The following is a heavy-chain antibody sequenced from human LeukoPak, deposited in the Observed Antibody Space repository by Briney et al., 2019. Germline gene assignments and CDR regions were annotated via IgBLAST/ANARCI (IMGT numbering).Heavy chain of an antibody. D-gene: IGHD5-18*01. CDR1: GVSISSGDYY. CDR3: AREKRRGYSYG. V-gene: IGHV4-30-4*01. CDR2: IYYSGST. Sequence: SSETLSLTCTVSGVSISSGDYYWSWIRQPPGKGLEWIGYIYYSGSTYYNPSLKSRVTISVDKSKNQFSLKLSSVTAADTAVYYCAREKRRGYSYGWGQGTLVTVSS. J-gene: IGHJ4*02.